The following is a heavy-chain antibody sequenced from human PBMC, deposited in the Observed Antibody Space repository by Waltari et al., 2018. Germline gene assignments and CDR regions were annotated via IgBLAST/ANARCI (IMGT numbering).Heavy chain of an antibody. Sequence: QVQLQESGPGLVKPSETLSLPCTVSGGSISSYYWGWIRQPPGKGLQWMGNIYYSGGTNYNPSLKSRVIISVDTSRNQFSLKLSSVTAADTAVYYCARIQGAGDYGDFDYWGQGTLVTVSS. CDR2: IYYSGGT. V-gene: IGHV4-59*01. J-gene: IGHJ4*02. CDR3: ARIQGAGDYGDFDY. D-gene: IGHD4-17*01. CDR1: GGSISSYY.